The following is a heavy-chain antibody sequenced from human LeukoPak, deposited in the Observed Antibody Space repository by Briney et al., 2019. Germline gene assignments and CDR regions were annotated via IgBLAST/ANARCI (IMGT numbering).Heavy chain of an antibody. CDR1: GYTFPSYG. V-gene: IGHV1-18*01. CDR2: ISAYNGNT. Sequence: ASVKVSCKASGYTFPSYGISWVRQAPGQGLGWRGWISAYNGNTNYAQKLQGRVTMTTDTSTSTAYMELRSLRSDDTAVYYCASSYGSGSSQYNWFDPWGQGTLVTVSS. J-gene: IGHJ5*02. CDR3: ASSYGSGSSQYNWFDP. D-gene: IGHD3-10*01.